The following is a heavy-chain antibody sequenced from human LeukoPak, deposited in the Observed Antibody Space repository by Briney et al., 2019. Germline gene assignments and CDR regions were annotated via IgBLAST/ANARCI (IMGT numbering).Heavy chain of an antibody. CDR3: ARGGYYGDYDY. D-gene: IGHD4-17*01. J-gene: IGHJ4*02. V-gene: IGHV4-39*07. CDR1: GGSISNSSSY. CDR2: IYYSGST. Sequence: PSETLSLTCTVSGGSISNSSSYWGWIRQPPGKGLEWIGSIYYSGSTYYNPSLKSRVTISVDTSKNQFSLKLSSVTAADTAVYYCARGGYYGDYDYWGQGTLVTVSS.